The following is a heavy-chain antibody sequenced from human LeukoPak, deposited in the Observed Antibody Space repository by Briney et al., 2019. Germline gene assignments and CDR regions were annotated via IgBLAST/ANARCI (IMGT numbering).Heavy chain of an antibody. CDR3: ARALIIPLVTPPRY. D-gene: IGHD3-3*01. J-gene: IGHJ4*02. CDR1: GFIFSSYS. V-gene: IGHV3-48*01. CDR2: ISSNSGTI. Sequence: GGSLRLSCAASGFIFSSYSMNWVRQAPGKGLECVSYISSNSGTIYYADSVKGRFTISRDNAKNSLFLQMNSLRADDTAVYYCARALIIPLVTPPRYWGQGTLVTVSS.